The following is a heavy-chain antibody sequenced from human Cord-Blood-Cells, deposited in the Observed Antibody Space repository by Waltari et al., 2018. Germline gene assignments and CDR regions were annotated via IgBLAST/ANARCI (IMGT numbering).Heavy chain of an antibody. V-gene: IGHV3-73*02. CDR2: IRSKANSYAT. CDR1: GFPFSGSD. D-gene: IGHD3-10*01. CDR3: TRYGSGSYYDY. Sequence: EVQLVESGGGLVQPGGSLKLSCAASGFPFSGSDMHWVRPASGKGLEWVGRIRSKANSYATAYAASVKGRFTISRDDSKNTAYLQMNSLKTEDTAVYYCTRYGSGSYYDYWGQGTLVTVSS. J-gene: IGHJ4*02.